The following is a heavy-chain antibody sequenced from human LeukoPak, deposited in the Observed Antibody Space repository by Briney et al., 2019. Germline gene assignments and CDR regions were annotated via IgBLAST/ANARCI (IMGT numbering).Heavy chain of an antibody. CDR3: ADFHH. J-gene: IGHJ1*01. CDR1: GGSINSSIYY. V-gene: IGHV4-39*01. Sequence: SETLSLTCTVSGGSINSSIYYWGWIRQPPGKGLEWIGSIYYSGSTFYNPSLKSRVTISVDTSKNQFSLKLTSVTAADTAAYYCADFHHWGQGTLVTVSS. CDR2: IYYSGST.